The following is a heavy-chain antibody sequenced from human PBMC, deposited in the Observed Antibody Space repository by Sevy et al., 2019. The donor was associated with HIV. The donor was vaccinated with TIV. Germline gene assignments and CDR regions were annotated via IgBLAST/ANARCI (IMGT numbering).Heavy chain of an antibody. V-gene: IGHV4-59*08. CDR2: VYYTGGT. CDR3: ARRNDFDI. J-gene: IGHJ3*02. Sequence: SETLSLTCTVSGGSINSDHWNWIRQPPGKGLEWIGYVYYTGGTNYNPSLKNRVTISVDRTKNQFSLKLTSVTAADTAVYYCARRNDFDIWGQGTMVTRLL. CDR1: GGSINSDH.